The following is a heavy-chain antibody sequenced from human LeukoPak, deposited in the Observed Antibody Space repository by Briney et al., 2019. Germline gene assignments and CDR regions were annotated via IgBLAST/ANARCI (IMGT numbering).Heavy chain of an antibody. V-gene: IGHV3-7*03. Sequence: GGSLRLSCAASGFTFSSYSMNWVRQAPGKGLEWVANIRPGGGEQFYVDSVKGRFTISRDNADNSLYLQLTSLRPEDTAVYYCAREHKTFDYWGQGILVTVSS. CDR1: GFTFSSYS. J-gene: IGHJ4*02. CDR3: AREHKTFDY. CDR2: IRPGGGEQ.